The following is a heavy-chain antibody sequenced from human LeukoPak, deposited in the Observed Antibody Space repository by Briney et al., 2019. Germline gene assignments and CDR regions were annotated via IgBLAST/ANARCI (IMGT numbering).Heavy chain of an antibody. CDR3: ASGYSGYFDY. CDR2: INHSGST. J-gene: IGHJ4*02. V-gene: IGHV4-34*01. Sequence: SETLSLTCAAYGGSFSGYYWSWIRQPPGKGLEWIGEINHSGSTNYNPSLTSRVTISVDTSKNQYSLKLSSVTAADTAVYYCASGYSGYFDYWGQGTPVTVSS. CDR1: GGSFSGYY. D-gene: IGHD2-21*01.